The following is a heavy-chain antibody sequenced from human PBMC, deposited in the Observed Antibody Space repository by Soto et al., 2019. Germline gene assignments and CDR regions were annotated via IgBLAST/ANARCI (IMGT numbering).Heavy chain of an antibody. CDR1: GFTFGAFA. CDR2: TIVSGSNT. J-gene: IGHJ6*02. D-gene: IGHD6-19*01. CDR3: AKDREQWQNYYYGMDV. Sequence: GGSLRLSCVASGFTFGAFAMTWVRQAPGKGLEWVSSTIVSGSNTYYADSVKGRFTISRDNSKNTLYLQMNSLRAEDTAVYYCAKDREQWQNYYYGMDVWGQGTTVTVSS. V-gene: IGHV3-23*01.